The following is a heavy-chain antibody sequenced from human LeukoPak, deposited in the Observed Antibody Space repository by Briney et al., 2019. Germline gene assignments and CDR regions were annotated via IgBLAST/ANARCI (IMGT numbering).Heavy chain of an antibody. V-gene: IGHV5-51*01. Sequence: GESLKISCTGSGYTFSNYWIGWVRQMRGRGLEWMAIIFPGDSDRRYSPSFQGQVTISADRSIRTAYLRWSSLKASDTAIYYCARLSWDQYFFDYWGQGTLVTVSS. CDR3: ARLSWDQYFFDY. CDR1: GYTFSNYW. CDR2: IFPGDSDR. J-gene: IGHJ4*02. D-gene: IGHD6-13*01.